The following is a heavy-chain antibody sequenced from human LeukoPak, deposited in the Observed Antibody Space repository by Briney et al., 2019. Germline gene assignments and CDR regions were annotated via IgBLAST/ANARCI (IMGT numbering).Heavy chain of an antibody. CDR1: GFTFSSYW. J-gene: IGHJ4*02. CDR3: AKGSGDYCDSSGYFDY. CDR2: IKQDGSEK. Sequence: GGSLRLSCAASGFTFSSYWMSWARQAPGKGLEWVANIKQDGSEKYYVDSVKGRFTISRDNAKNSLYLQMNSLRAEDTAVYYCAKGSGDYCDSSGYFDYWGQGTLVTVSS. V-gene: IGHV3-7*01. D-gene: IGHD3-22*01.